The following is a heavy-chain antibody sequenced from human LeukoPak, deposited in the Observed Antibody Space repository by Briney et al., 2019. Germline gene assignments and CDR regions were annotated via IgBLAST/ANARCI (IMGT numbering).Heavy chain of an antibody. CDR2: INSDGSST. Sequence: GGSLRLSCAASGFTFSSYWMHWVRQAPGKGLVWVSRINSDGSSTDYADSVKGRFTISRDNAKNTLYLQMNSLRAEDTAAYYCARVGSGNYYAYWGQGTLVTVSS. J-gene: IGHJ4*02. D-gene: IGHD3-10*01. V-gene: IGHV3-74*01. CDR3: ARVGSGNYYAY. CDR1: GFTFSSYW.